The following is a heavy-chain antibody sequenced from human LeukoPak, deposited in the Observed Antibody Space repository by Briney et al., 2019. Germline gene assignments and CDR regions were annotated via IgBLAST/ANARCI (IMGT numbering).Heavy chain of an antibody. CDR3: AKDDVYYDSFDY. CDR1: GFTFSSYA. D-gene: IGHD3-22*01. Sequence: GGSLRLSCAASGFTFSSYAMSWDRQAPGKGLEWVSAISGSGGSTYYADSVKGRFTISRDNSKNTLYLQMNSLRAEDTAVYYCAKDDVYYDSFDYWGQGTLVTVSS. J-gene: IGHJ4*02. CDR2: ISGSGGST. V-gene: IGHV3-23*01.